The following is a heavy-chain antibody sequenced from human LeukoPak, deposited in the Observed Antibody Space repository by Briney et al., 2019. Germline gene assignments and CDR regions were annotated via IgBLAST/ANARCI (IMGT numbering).Heavy chain of an antibody. Sequence: GGPLRLSCAASGFTVSSNYMSWVRQAPGKGLEWVSVIYSGGSTYYADSVKGRFTISRDNSKNTLYLQMNSLRAEDTAVYYCARDYNDILTGYYYFDYWGQGTLVTVSS. D-gene: IGHD3-9*01. CDR2: IYSGGST. J-gene: IGHJ4*02. CDR3: ARDYNDILTGYYYFDY. V-gene: IGHV3-53*01. CDR1: GFTVSSNY.